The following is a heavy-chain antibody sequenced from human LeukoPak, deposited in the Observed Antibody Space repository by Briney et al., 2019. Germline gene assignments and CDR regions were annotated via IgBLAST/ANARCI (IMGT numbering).Heavy chain of an antibody. D-gene: IGHD6-13*01. Sequence: GGSLRLSCVGSAFTFSEYSMSWIRQAPGRELEWISSITESGGTEYYADSVKGRFSISRDNAKSALYLQMNSLRAEDTALYYCARRTLAAAGTVYFDYWGQGTLVTVSS. V-gene: IGHV3-11*01. CDR2: ITESGGTE. CDR3: ARRTLAAAGTVYFDY. J-gene: IGHJ4*02. CDR1: AFTFSEYS.